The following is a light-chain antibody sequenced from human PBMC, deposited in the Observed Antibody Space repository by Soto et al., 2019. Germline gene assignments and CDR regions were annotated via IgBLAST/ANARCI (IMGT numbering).Light chain of an antibody. CDR1: QTISSW. J-gene: IGKJ1*01. CDR2: KAS. V-gene: IGKV1-5*03. CDR3: QHYNSYSEA. Sequence: IQVTQSPSTLSGSVVDRVTITCRASQTISSWLAWYQQKPWKAPKLLIYKASTLKSGVPSRFSGSGSGTEFTLTISSLQPDDFATYYCQHYNSYSEAFGQGTKVDIK.